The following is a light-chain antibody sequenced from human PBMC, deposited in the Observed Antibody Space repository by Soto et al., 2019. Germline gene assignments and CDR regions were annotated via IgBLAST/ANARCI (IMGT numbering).Light chain of an antibody. CDR1: KLGDKY. J-gene: IGLJ2*01. CDR2: QNN. CDR3: QAWDSVTVV. V-gene: IGLV3-1*01. Sequence: SYELTQAPSVSVSPGQTASITCSGDKLGDKYTCWYQQKPGQSPVLVIYQNNKRPSGIPERFSGSNSGNTATLTISGTQTMDEAEYHCQAWDSVTVVFGGGTKVTVL.